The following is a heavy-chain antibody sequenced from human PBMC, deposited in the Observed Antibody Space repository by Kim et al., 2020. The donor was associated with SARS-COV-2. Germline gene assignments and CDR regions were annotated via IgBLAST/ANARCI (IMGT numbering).Heavy chain of an antibody. CDR3: ARDGREILWFGELLRTNNWFDP. Sequence: ASVKVSCKASGYTFTSYYMHWVRQAPGQGLEWMGIINPSGGSTSYAQKFQGRVTMTRDTSTSTVYMELSSLRSEDTAVYYCARDGREILWFGELLRTNNWFDPWGQGTLVTVSS. CDR2: INPSGGST. D-gene: IGHD3-10*01. V-gene: IGHV1-46*01. CDR1: GYTFTSYY. J-gene: IGHJ5*02.